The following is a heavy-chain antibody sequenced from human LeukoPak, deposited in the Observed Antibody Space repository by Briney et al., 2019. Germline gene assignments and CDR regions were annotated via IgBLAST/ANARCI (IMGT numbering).Heavy chain of an antibody. Sequence: ASVKVSFKASGYAYTTYGISWVRQAPGQGPEWVGWISTYNDNTKYAQSLQGRVTMTTDTSTRTAYMEPRSLTSDDTAVYYCARDYDGTGYQRFWGQGTPVTVSS. D-gene: IGHD3-22*01. J-gene: IGHJ4*02. CDR3: ARDYDGTGYQRF. CDR2: ISTYNDNT. CDR1: GYAYTTYG. V-gene: IGHV1-18*01.